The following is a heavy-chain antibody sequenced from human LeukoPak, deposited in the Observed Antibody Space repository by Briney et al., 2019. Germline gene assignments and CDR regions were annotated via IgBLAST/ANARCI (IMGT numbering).Heavy chain of an antibody. J-gene: IGHJ4*02. CDR3: ARGTYTGNSYGDATTVLHGDFDY. Sequence: GGSLRLSCAGSGFSVSNNYMSWVRQAPGKGLEWVSVIYSDGNTFYADSVKGRFTISRDNAKESLFLQMNSLRVEDTAVYYCARGTYTGNSYGDATTVLHGDFDYWGQGALVTVSS. D-gene: IGHD3-16*01. CDR1: GFSVSNNY. CDR2: IYSDGNT. V-gene: IGHV3-53*01.